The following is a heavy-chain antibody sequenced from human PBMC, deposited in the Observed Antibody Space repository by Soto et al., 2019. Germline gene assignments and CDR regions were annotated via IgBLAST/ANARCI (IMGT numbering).Heavy chain of an antibody. D-gene: IGHD1-26*01. CDR3: AKDLCSGSYLFDAFDI. CDR1: GFTFSNYG. V-gene: IGHV3-30*18. CDR2: ISYDGSNK. Sequence: QGQLVESGGGVVQPGRSLRLSCAASGFTFSNYGMHWVRQAPGKGLEWVAVISYDGSNKYYADSVKGRFTISRDNSKNTLYLQMNSLRAEDTAVYYCAKDLCSGSYLFDAFDIWGQGTMVTVSS. J-gene: IGHJ3*02.